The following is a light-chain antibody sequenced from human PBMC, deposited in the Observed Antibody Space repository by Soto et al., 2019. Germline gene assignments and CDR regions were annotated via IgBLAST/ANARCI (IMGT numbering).Light chain of an antibody. CDR1: QSISSW. J-gene: IGKJ4*01. V-gene: IGKV1-5*01. Sequence: DIQMTQSPSTLSASVGDRVTITCRASQSISSWLAWYQQKPGKAPKLLIYDASSLESGVPSRFSGSGSGTEFTLTISSLQPDDFATYYCLQDYSFPLTFGGGTKVEIK. CDR3: LQDYSFPLT. CDR2: DAS.